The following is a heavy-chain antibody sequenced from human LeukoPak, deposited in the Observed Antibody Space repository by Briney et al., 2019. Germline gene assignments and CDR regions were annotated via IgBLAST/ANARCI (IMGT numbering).Heavy chain of an antibody. J-gene: IGHJ3*02. CDR3: AREEDCSGGICYLGNAFDI. Sequence: SETLSLTCAVYGGSFSGYYWSWVRQPPGKGLEWIGEINHSGSTNYNASLKSRVTISVDTSKNQFSLKLRSVTAADTAVYYCAREEDCSGGICYLGNAFDIWGQGTMVTVSS. CDR1: GGSFSGYY. D-gene: IGHD2-15*01. V-gene: IGHV4-34*01. CDR2: INHSGST.